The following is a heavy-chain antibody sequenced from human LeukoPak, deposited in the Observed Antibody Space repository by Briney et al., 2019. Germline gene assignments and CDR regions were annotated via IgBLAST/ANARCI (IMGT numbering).Heavy chain of an antibody. CDR3: ARGGSSGWYEDS. CDR2: VYNSGST. Sequence: SETLSLTCTVSGGSISSHYWSWIRQPPGKELEWIGYVYNSGSTNYNPSLKSRVTISVDTSKNQFSLKLRSVTAADTAVYYCARGGSSGWYEDSWGQGTLVTVSS. CDR1: GGSISSHY. V-gene: IGHV4-59*11. J-gene: IGHJ4*02. D-gene: IGHD6-19*01.